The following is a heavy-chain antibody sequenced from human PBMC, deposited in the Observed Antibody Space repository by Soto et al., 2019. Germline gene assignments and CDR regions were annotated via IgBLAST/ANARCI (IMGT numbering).Heavy chain of an antibody. CDR2: INQDGSEK. D-gene: IGHD6-13*01. J-gene: IGHJ4*02. CDR1: GFTFSTYW. CDR3: ARGAIGAAGLFDY. Sequence: GGSLRLSCAASGFTFSTYWMSWVRQAPGKGLEWVANINQDGSEKYYVDSVKGRFTISRDNAKNSLYLQMNSLRAEDTAVYYCARGAIGAAGLFDYWGRGTLVTVSS. V-gene: IGHV3-7*03.